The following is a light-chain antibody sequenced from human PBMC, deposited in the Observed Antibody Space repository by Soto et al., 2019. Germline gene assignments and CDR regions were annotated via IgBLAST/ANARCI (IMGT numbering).Light chain of an antibody. Sequence: EIVLTQSPGTLSLSPGERATLSCRASQSVTSNSLAWYQQTPGQAPRLLIYGASNRVTGTPARFSGSGSGTEFTFTITRLEPEDFAVYHCHQYGGPPRTFGQGTKLEIK. J-gene: IGKJ1*01. V-gene: IGKV3-20*01. CDR3: HQYGGPPRT. CDR2: GAS. CDR1: QSVTSNS.